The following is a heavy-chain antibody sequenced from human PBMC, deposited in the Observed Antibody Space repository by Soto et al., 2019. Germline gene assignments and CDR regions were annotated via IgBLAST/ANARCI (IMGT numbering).Heavy chain of an antibody. CDR1: GGSISSGGYS. Sequence: QLQLQESGSGLVKPSQTLSLTCAVSGGSISSGGYSWSWIRQPPGKGLEWIGYIYHSGSTYYNPSPTSRVTISVDRSKNQFSLKLSSVTAADTAVYYCARGNCGGDCYEDYWGQGTLVTVSS. D-gene: IGHD2-21*02. V-gene: IGHV4-30-2*01. CDR2: IYHSGST. J-gene: IGHJ4*02. CDR3: ARGNCGGDCYEDY.